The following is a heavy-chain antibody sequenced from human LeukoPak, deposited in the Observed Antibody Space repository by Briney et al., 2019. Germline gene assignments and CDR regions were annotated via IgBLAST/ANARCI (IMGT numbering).Heavy chain of an antibody. Sequence: PEGSLRLSCAASGFTFSSYSMNWVRQAPGKGLEWVSYISSSSSTIYYADSVKGRFTISRDNAKNSLYPQMNSLRAEDTAVYYCASPPGSGLDYWGQGTLVTVSS. CDR1: GFTFSSYS. CDR2: ISSSSSTI. CDR3: ASPPGSGLDY. V-gene: IGHV3-48*01. J-gene: IGHJ4*02. D-gene: IGHD2-15*01.